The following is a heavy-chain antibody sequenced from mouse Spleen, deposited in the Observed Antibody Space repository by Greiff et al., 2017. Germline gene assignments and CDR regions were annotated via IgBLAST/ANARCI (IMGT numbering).Heavy chain of an antibody. CDR1: GFTFSSYA. Sequence: EVQLVESGGGLVKPGGSLKLSCAASGFTFSSYAMSWVRQTPEKRLEWVATISDGGSYTYYPDNVKGRFTISRDNAKNNLYLQMSHLKSEDTAMYYCARSSYPYYAMDYWGQGTSVTVSS. CDR2: ISDGGSYT. D-gene: IGHD1-1*01. V-gene: IGHV5-4*01. CDR3: ARSSYPYYAMDY. J-gene: IGHJ4*01.